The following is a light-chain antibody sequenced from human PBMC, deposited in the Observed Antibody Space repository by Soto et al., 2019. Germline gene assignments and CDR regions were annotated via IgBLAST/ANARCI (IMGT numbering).Light chain of an antibody. V-gene: IGKV1-5*03. CDR2: KAS. CDR1: QTISSW. Sequence: DIQMTQSPSTLSGSVGDRVTITCRASQTISSWSAWYQQKPGKAPKLLIYKASTLKSGVPSRFSGSGSGTEFTLTIGSLQPDDFATYYCQHYNSYSEAFGQGTKVDIK. CDR3: QHYNSYSEA. J-gene: IGKJ1*01.